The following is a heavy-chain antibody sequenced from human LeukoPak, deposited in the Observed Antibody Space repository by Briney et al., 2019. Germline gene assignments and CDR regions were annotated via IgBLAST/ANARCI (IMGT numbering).Heavy chain of an antibody. CDR1: GFTFSSYW. Sequence: SGGSLRLSCSASGFTFSSYWMHWVRQAPGKGLVWVSRINTDGSSSRYADSVKGRFTISRDNAKNTLYLQMTSLRAEDTAVYYCARDTAMYLFWFDPWGQGTLVTVSS. J-gene: IGHJ5*02. CDR3: ARDTAMYLFWFDP. V-gene: IGHV3-74*01. D-gene: IGHD5-18*01. CDR2: INTDGSSS.